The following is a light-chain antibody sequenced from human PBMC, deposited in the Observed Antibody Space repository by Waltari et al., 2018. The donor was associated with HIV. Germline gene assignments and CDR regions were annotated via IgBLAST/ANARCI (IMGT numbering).Light chain of an antibody. CDR1: NIGRKS. CDR3: QVWDSSNDHVL. V-gene: IGLV3-21*04. Sequence: SYALTQPPSVSVAPGAAALISCGGWNIGRKSVHWYNQQPGPAPVLVVCFNSDRAPGMPDRFSGSNSGQTTTLTITRVEAGDEAADDYQVWDSSNDHVLFGGGTELTVL. CDR2: FNS. J-gene: IGLJ3*02.